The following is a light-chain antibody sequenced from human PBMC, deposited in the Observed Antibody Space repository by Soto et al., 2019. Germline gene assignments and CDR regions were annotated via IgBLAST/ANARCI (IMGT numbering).Light chain of an antibody. Sequence: DIQMTQSPSSLSASVGDRVTITCQASQDISNYLNWYQQKPGKAPKLLIYDASNLETGVPSRFSGSGSGTDFTFTISSLQPEDIATYYCQQSHSMTPTFGQGTRLEIK. V-gene: IGKV1-33*01. CDR2: DAS. CDR1: QDISNY. CDR3: QQSHSMTPT. J-gene: IGKJ5*01.